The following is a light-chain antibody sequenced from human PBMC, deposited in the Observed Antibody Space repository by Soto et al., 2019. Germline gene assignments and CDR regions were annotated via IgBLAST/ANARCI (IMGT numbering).Light chain of an antibody. Sequence: DIQMTQSPSTLSASVGERVTITCRASQSISSSLAWYQQKPGKAPNLLIYKASSLQSGVPSRFSGSGSGTEFTLAISSLQPNDFATYYCQQGDNYPYSFGQGTKLVI. CDR1: QSISSS. CDR3: QQGDNYPYS. J-gene: IGKJ2*01. CDR2: KAS. V-gene: IGKV1-5*03.